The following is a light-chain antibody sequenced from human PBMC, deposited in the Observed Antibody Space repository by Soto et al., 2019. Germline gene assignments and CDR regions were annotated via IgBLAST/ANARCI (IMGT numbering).Light chain of an antibody. CDR2: GAS. J-gene: IGKJ1*01. CDR3: QQYNNWPYGT. CDR1: QSVSSN. V-gene: IGKV3-15*01. Sequence: DIVMTQSPATLSVSPGERATLSCRASQSVSSNLAWYQQKPGQAPRLLIYGASTRATGIPARFSGSGSGTEFTLTISSLQSEDFAVYYCQQYNNWPYGTFGQGTKVEIK.